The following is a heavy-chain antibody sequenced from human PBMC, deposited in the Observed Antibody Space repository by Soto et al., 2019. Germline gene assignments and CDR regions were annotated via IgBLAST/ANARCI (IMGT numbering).Heavy chain of an antibody. D-gene: IGHD3-3*01. CDR3: ARGSGYTFEY. J-gene: IGHJ4*02. Sequence: QVQLQQWGAGLLKPSETLSLTCAVYGGSFSGYYWSWIRQPPGKGLEWIGEINHSGSTNYNPSLKSRVTISVDTSKNQCSLKLSSVTAADPAVYYCARGSGYTFEYWGQGTLVTVSS. CDR2: INHSGST. CDR1: GGSFSGYY. V-gene: IGHV4-34*01.